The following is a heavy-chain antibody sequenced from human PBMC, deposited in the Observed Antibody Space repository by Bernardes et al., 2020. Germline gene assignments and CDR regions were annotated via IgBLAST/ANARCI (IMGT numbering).Heavy chain of an antibody. D-gene: IGHD1-26*01. V-gene: IGHV3-33*05. J-gene: IGHJ4*02. Sequence: GGSLRLSRAASGFTFGTYVMHWVRQAPGKGLEWVAVITHDGSTQEYADAVRGRFTISRDNSKNTLFLHLNSLRADDMGVYHCARDLEWEMYDHWGQGTLVTVSS. CDR3: ARDLEWEMYDH. CDR1: GFTFGTYV. CDR2: ITHDGSTQ.